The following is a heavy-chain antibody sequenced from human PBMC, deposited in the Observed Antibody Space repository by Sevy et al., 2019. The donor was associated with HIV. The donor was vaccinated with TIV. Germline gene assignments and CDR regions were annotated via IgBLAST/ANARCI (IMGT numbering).Heavy chain of an antibody. CDR1: GFSFSRYG. V-gene: IGHV3-30*18. Sequence: GGSLRLSCEASGFSFSRYGMHWVRQVAGKGLEWVAIISFDGDNKYYSDSVRGRFAIYRDNSENTMHLQMNNLRLDDTAVYYCAKGLSSISRYSMDLWGQGTTVTVSS. D-gene: IGHD3-16*02. CDR3: AKGLSSISRYSMDL. CDR2: ISFDGDNK. J-gene: IGHJ6*02.